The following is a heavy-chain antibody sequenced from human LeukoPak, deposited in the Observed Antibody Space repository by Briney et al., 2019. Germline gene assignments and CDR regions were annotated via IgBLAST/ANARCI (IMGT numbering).Heavy chain of an antibody. J-gene: IGHJ4*02. CDR1: GYTFTSYG. V-gene: IGHV1-18*01. Sequence: ASVKVSCKASGYTFTSYGISWVRQAPGQGLEWMGWTSAYNGNTNYAQKLQGRVTMTTDTSTGTAYMELRSLRSDDTAVYYCARVSLVATIGIAAAGTGDYWGQGTLVTVSS. CDR2: TSAYNGNT. CDR3: ARVSLVATIGIAAAGTGDY. D-gene: IGHD6-13*01.